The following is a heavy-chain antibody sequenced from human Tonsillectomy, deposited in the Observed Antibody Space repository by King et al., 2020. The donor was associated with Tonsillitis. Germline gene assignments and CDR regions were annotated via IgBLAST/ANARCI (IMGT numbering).Heavy chain of an antibody. V-gene: IGHV3-23*04. CDR2: IGGSGGGT. CDR1: GFTFSNYV. Sequence: VQLVESGGGLVQPGGSLRLSCAASGFTFSNYVISWVRQAPGNGLEWVSGIGGSGGGTYYADSVKGRFTISRDNSKNTLYLQMNSLRAEDTAVYYCAKDPSNIVVPAAMGEWGQGTLVTVSS. J-gene: IGHJ4*02. D-gene: IGHD2-2*01. CDR3: AKDPSNIVVPAAMGE.